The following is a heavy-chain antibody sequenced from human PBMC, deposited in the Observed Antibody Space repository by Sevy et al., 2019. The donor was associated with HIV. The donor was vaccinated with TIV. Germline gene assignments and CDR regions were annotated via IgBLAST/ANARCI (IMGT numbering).Heavy chain of an antibody. CDR1: AFTFSSYW. D-gene: IGHD6-13*01. Sequence: GGSLRLSCAASAFTFSSYWMHWVRQAPGKGLVWVSRINSDGSSTSYADSVKGRFTISRDNAKNTLYLQMNSLRAEDTAVYYCARVGSSSNYYYGMDVWGQGTTVTVSS. CDR2: INSDGSST. CDR3: ARVGSSSNYYYGMDV. V-gene: IGHV3-74*01. J-gene: IGHJ6*02.